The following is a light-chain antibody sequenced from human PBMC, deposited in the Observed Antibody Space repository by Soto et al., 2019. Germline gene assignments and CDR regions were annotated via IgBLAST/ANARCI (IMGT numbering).Light chain of an antibody. CDR3: QQYNNWLT. V-gene: IGKV3-15*01. CDR2: GAY. CDR1: QSVGNN. Sequence: IVMTQSPATLSVSPGARTTLSCRASQSVGNNLAWYQQKPGQAPRLLIYGAYTRATGIPARFSGSGSGTDFTLTITSLHSEDFGVYYCQQYNNWLTFGQGTRLEIK. J-gene: IGKJ5*01.